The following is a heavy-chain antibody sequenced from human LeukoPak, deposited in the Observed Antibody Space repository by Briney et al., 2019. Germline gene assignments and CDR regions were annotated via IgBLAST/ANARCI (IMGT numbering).Heavy chain of an antibody. CDR2: ISSSGNTT. CDR1: GFTFSDDY. J-gene: IGHJ5*02. D-gene: IGHD4-11*01. V-gene: IGHV3-11*04. CDR3: ARIQLWFDP. Sequence: KTGGSLRLSCAASGFTFSDDYMSWIRQAPGKGLEWVSYISSSGNTTYNADSVKGRFSITRDNAKNSLYLQMNSLRAEDTAVYYCARIQLWFDPWGQGTLVTVSS.